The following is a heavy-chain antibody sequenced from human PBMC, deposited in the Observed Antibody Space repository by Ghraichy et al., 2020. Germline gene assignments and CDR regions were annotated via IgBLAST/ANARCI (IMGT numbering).Heavy chain of an antibody. J-gene: IGHJ5*02. V-gene: IGHV1-69*13. D-gene: IGHD6-19*01. CDR3: ARGGIAVSLNNWFDP. Sequence: SVKVSCKASGGTFSSYAISWVRQAPGQGLEWMGGIIPIFGTANYAQKFQGRVTITADESTSTAYMELSSLRSEDTAVYYCARGGIAVSLNNWFDPWGQGTLVTVSS. CDR1: GGTFSSYA. CDR2: IIPIFGTA.